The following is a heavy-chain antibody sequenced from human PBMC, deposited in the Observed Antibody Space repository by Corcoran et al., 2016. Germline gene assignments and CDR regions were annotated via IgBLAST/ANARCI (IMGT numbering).Heavy chain of an antibody. CDR1: GFTVSSDY. CDR3: ARGGSHYGMDV. V-gene: IGHV3-53*01. CDR2: IYSGGST. D-gene: IGHD5-12*01. J-gene: IGHJ6*02. Sequence: VQLVESGGGLIQPGGSLRLSCAASGFTVSSDYMSWVRQAPGKGLEWVSVIYSGGSTYYADSVKGRFAMSRGNSKNTLYLQMNSLRAEDTAVYYCARGGSHYGMDVWGQGTMVTVSS.